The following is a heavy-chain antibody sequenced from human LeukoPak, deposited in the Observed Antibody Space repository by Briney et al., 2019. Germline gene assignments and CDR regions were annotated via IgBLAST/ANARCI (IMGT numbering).Heavy chain of an antibody. CDR2: IYYSGST. D-gene: IGHD3-22*01. CDR1: GGSVSSGSYY. J-gene: IGHJ5*02. V-gene: IGHV4-61*01. CDR3: AREEYSSGYYYWFDP. Sequence: TSSETLSLTCTVSGGSVSSGSYYWSWIRQPPGKGLEWIGYIYYSGSTNYNPSLKSRVTISVDTSKNQFSLKLSSVTAADTAVYYCAREEYSSGYYYWFDPWGQGTLVTVSS.